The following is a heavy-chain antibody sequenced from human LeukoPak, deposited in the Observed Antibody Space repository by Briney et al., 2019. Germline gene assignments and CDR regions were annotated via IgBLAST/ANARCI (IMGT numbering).Heavy chain of an antibody. J-gene: IGHJ6*03. CDR2: ISSSGSTI. CDR3: ARDRYYGSGSYYSPGAPLGFYMDV. Sequence: GGSLRLSCAASGFTFSDYYMSWIRQAPGKGLEWVSYISSSGSTIYYADSVKGRFTISRDDAKNSLYLQMNSLRAEDTAVYYCARDRYYGSGSYYSPGAPLGFYMDVWGKGTTVTVSS. D-gene: IGHD3-10*01. CDR1: GFTFSDYY. V-gene: IGHV3-11*01.